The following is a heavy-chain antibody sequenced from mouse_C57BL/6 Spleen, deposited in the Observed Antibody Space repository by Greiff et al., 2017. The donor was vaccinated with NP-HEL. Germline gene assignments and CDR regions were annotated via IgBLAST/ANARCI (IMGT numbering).Heavy chain of an antibody. J-gene: IGHJ2*01. V-gene: IGHV1-64*01. Sequence: QVQRKQNGAELVKPGASVKLSCKASGYTFTSYWMHWVKQRPGQGLEWIGMIHPNSGSTNYNEKFKSKATLTVDKSSSTAYMQLSSLTSEDSAVYYCARSDYGNYERWGQGTTLTVSS. CDR2: IHPNSGST. D-gene: IGHD2-1*01. CDR1: GYTFTSYW. CDR3: ARSDYGNYER.